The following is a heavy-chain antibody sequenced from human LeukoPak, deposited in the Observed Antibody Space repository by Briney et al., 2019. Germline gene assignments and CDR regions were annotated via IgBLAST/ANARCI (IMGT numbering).Heavy chain of an antibody. V-gene: IGHV4-59*08. J-gene: IGHJ4*02. D-gene: IGHD5-18*01. CDR2: IPYSGST. CDR3: ARGGNSYGYYRVDY. Sequence: SETLSLTCTVSGGSTSGYYWSWIRQPPGKGLEWIGYIPYSGSTTYNPSLKSRVTISVDTSKNQFSLKLSSVTAADTAVYYCARGGNSYGYYRVDYWGQGTLVTVSS. CDR1: GGSTSGYY.